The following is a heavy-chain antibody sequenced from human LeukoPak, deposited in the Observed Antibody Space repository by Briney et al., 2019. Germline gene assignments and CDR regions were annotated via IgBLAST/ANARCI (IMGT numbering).Heavy chain of an antibody. V-gene: IGHV4-39*07. D-gene: IGHD3-3*01. CDR3: AREGGGDYDFWSGYHWFDP. CDR2: IYYSGST. Sequence: SETLSLTCTVSGGSISSSSYYWGWIRQPPGKGLEWIGSIYYSGSTYYNASLKSRVTISVDKSKNQFSLKLSSVTAADTAVYYGAREGGGDYDFWSGYHWFDPWGQGTLVTVSS. J-gene: IGHJ5*02. CDR1: GGSISSSSYY.